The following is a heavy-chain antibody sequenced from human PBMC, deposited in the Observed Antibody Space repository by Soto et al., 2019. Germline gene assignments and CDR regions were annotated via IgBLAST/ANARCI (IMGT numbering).Heavy chain of an antibody. V-gene: IGHV3-23*01. Sequence: EVQLLESGGGLVQPGGSLRLSCAASGFTFSNYAMSWVRQAPGKGLEWVSAISGSGDSTYYADSVKGQFTISRDNSKNTLYLQMNSLRAEDTALYYCAKDSRSGYGSGWPGFDYWGQGTLVTVSS. J-gene: IGHJ4*02. D-gene: IGHD6-19*01. CDR2: ISGSGDST. CDR3: AKDSRSGYGSGWPGFDY. CDR1: GFTFSNYA.